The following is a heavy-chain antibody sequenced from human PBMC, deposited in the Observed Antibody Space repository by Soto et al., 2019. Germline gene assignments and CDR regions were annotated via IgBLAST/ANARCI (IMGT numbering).Heavy chain of an antibody. Sequence: GGSLRLSCAASGFTFSSYGMHWVRQAPGKGLEWVAVISYDGSNKYYADSVKGRFTISRDNSKNTLYLQMNSLRAEDTAVYYCAKDLWGDYYYYYGMDVWGQGTTVTVSS. J-gene: IGHJ6*02. CDR3: AKDLWGDYYYYYGMDV. D-gene: IGHD3-10*01. CDR1: GFTFSSYG. CDR2: ISYDGSNK. V-gene: IGHV3-30*18.